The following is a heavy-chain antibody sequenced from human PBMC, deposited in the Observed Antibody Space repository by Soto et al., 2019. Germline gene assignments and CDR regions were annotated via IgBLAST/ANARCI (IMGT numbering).Heavy chain of an antibody. J-gene: IGHJ6*02. CDR3: ARGETTPLYYYYYGMDV. CDR1: GGSFSGYY. Sequence: PSETLSLTCAVYGGSFSGYYWSWIRQPPEKGLELIGEINHSGSTNYNPSLKSRVTISVDTSKNQFSLKLSSVTAADTALYYCARGETTPLYYYYYGMDVWGQGTTVTVSS. CDR2: INHSGST. D-gene: IGHD1-7*01. V-gene: IGHV4-34*01.